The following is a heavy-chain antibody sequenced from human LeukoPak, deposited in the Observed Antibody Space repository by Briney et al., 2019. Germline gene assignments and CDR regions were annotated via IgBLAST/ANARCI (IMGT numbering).Heavy chain of an antibody. V-gene: IGHV1-2*06. CDR3: ARYSSSWYAGDY. D-gene: IGHD6-13*01. Sequence: ASVKVSCKASGYTFTGYYMHWVRQAPGQGLEWMGRINPNSGGTNYAQKFQGRITMTRDTSISTAYMELSRLRSDDTAVYYCARYSSSWYAGDYWGQGTLVTVSS. J-gene: IGHJ4*02. CDR2: INPNSGGT. CDR1: GYTFTGYY.